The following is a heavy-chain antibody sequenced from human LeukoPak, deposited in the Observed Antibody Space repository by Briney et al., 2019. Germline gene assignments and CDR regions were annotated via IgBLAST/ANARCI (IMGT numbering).Heavy chain of an antibody. D-gene: IGHD3-10*01. J-gene: IGHJ6*03. V-gene: IGHV4-39*01. CDR3: ARTVLLWFGELSKSYYMDV. CDR2: IYYSGST. Sequence: SETLSLTCTVSGGSISSSSYYWGWIRQPPGEGLEWIGSIYYSGSTYYNPSLKSRVTISVDTSKNQFSLKLSSVTAADTAVYYCARTVLLWFGELSKSYYMDVWGKGTTVTISS. CDR1: GGSISSSSYY.